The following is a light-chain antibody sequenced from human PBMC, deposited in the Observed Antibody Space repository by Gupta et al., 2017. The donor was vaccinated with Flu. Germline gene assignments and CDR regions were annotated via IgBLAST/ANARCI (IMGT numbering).Light chain of an antibody. J-gene: IGKJ1*01. CDR2: TAS. CDR3: QQDDSYPRT. V-gene: IGKV1-5*03. CDR1: QRINTW. Sequence: PSTLSASVGDRVTITCRASQRINTWLAWYQQKPGKDPKLLISTASSLESGVPSRFSGSGSGTEFTLTISSLQPDDFATYYCQQDDSYPRTFGQGTKVEIK.